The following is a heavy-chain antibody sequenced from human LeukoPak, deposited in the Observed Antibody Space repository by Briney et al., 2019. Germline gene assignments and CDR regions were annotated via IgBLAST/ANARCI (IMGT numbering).Heavy chain of an antibody. V-gene: IGHV3-43*02. CDR1: GFMFHDYA. Sequence: PGGSLRLSCAAPGFMFHDYAIHWVRQAPGQGLEWVSLISGDGGSTFYADSVKGRFTISRDNSKNSLYLQMNSLRSDDTALYYCARESESSGWYDYWGQGTLVTVSS. J-gene: IGHJ4*02. D-gene: IGHD6-19*01. CDR2: ISGDGGST. CDR3: ARESESSGWYDY.